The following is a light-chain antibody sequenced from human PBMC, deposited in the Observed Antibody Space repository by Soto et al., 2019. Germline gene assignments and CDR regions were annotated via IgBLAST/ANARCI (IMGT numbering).Light chain of an antibody. CDR2: AAY. V-gene: IGKV1-39*01. Sequence: DIQMTWPPSSPSASVGDRVTISCRASQSIGRFLNWYQQKPGKAHKLMIYAAYTLQRGVQSRFSGSGSGTDFTLTIRSLQPEDFATYYCKQSYSSPRTFGQGTKVDIK. CDR1: QSIGRF. J-gene: IGKJ1*01. CDR3: KQSYSSPRT.